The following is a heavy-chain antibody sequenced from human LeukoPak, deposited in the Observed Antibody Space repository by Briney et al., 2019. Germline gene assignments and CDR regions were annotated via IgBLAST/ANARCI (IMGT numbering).Heavy chain of an antibody. J-gene: IGHJ6*03. D-gene: IGHD5-18*01. Sequence: SETLSLTCAVYGGSFSGYYWSWIRQPPGKGLEWIGEINHSGSTNYNPSLKSRVTISVDTSKNQFSLKLSSVTAADTAVYYCARGPSYGYGYYYYYYMDVWGKGTTVTVSS. CDR3: ARGPSYGYGYYYYYYMDV. CDR2: INHSGST. CDR1: GGSFSGYY. V-gene: IGHV4-34*01.